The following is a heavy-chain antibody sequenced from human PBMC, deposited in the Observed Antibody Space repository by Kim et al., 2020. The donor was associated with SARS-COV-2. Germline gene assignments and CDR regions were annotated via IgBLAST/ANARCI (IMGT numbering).Heavy chain of an antibody. J-gene: IGHJ4*02. CDR3: ARGGGVVLVPTI. D-gene: IGHD2-15*01. Sequence: ASVKVSCKASGYTFTAYYMHWVRQAPGQGLEWMGWINPNSGATSYAQNFQGRVTMTRDTSFSTAYMALSSLTSDDTAVYYWARGGGVVLVPTIWGQGTLITVSS. V-gene: IGHV1-2*02. CDR1: GYTFTAYY. CDR2: INPNSGAT.